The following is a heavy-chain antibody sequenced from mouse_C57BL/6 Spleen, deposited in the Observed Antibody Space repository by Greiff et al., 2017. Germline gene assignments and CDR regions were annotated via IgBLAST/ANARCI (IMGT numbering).Heavy chain of an antibody. Sequence: EVKLMESGGDLVKPGGSLKLSCAASGFTFSSYGMSWVRQTPDKRLAWVATISSGGSYTYYPDRVKGRFTISRDNAKNTLYLQMSSLKSEDTAMYYCARLGRFAYWGQGTLVTVSA. CDR1: GFTFSSYG. D-gene: IGHD4-1*01. CDR2: ISSGGSYT. J-gene: IGHJ3*01. V-gene: IGHV5-6*01. CDR3: ARLGRFAY.